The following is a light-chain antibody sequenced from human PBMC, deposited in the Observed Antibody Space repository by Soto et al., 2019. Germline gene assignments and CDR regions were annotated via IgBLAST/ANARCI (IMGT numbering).Light chain of an antibody. CDR3: QQYGSSPLT. V-gene: IGKV3-20*01. Sequence: DSMLTQSPGTLSLSTGERATLSCRASQSIKSNYLAWYQQKGGQAPRLLIYGASSRATGIPARFSGSASGTDFTLTISRLEPEDFAVYYCQQYGSSPLTFGGGTKVDIK. CDR2: GAS. CDR1: QSIKSNY. J-gene: IGKJ4*01.